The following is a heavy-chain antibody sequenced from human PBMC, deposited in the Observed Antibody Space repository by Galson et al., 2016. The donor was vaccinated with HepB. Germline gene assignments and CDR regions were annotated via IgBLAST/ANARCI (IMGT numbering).Heavy chain of an antibody. CDR2: ISSSSTYI. D-gene: IGHD1-26*01. CDR3: VFGATGAFDF. Sequence: SLRLSCAASGFTFSGYSMNWVRQAPGKGLEWVSSISSSSTYIYYADSVKGRFTISRDNAKNSLSLQVNSLRADDTAVYYCVFGATGAFDFWGQGTMVTVSS. J-gene: IGHJ3*01. V-gene: IGHV3-21*01. CDR1: GFTFSGYS.